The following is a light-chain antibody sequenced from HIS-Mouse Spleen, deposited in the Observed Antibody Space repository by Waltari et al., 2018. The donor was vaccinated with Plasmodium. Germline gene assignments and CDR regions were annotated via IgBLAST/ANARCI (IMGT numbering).Light chain of an antibody. CDR3: QQSDSTPRT. CDR1: QGISNN. CDR2: AAP. J-gene: IGKJ3*01. Sequence: DIQMTQSPSSLSASVGDRVTITCRASQGISNNLNWYQQKPGKTPKLLIYAAPSLQSGIPSRFSDSGSGADYTLTIRSLQPEDFATYYCQQSDSTPRTFGPGTKVEIK. V-gene: IGKV1-39*01.